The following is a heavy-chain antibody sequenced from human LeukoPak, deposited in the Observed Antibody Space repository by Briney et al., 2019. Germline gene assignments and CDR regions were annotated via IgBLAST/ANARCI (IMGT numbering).Heavy chain of an antibody. V-gene: IGHV4-61*02. Sequence: PSETLSLTCTVSGGSISSGSYYWSWIRQPAGKGLEWIGRIYTSGSTNYNPSLKSRVTISVDTSKNQFSLKLSSVTAADTAVYYCARGRFLVATISDYYYMDVWGKGTTVTVSS. CDR3: ARGRFLVATISDYYYMDV. J-gene: IGHJ6*03. CDR1: GGSISSGSYY. CDR2: IYTSGST. D-gene: IGHD5-12*01.